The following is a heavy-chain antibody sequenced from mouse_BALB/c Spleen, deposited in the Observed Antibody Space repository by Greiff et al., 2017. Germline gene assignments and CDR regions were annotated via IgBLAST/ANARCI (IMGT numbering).Heavy chain of an antibody. Sequence: EVHLVESGGGLVQPGGSLKLSCAASGFTFSSYTMSWVRQTPEKRLEWVAYISNGGGSTYYPDTVKGRFTISRDNAKNTLYLQMSSLKSEDTAMYYCARHVTMVTTRYFDVWGAGTTVTVSS. J-gene: IGHJ1*01. V-gene: IGHV5-12-2*01. CDR2: ISNGGGST. CDR3: ARHVTMVTTRYFDV. CDR1: GFTFSSYT. D-gene: IGHD2-2*01.